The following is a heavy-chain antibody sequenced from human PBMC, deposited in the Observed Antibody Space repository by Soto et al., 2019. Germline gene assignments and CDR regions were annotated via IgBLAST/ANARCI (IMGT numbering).Heavy chain of an antibody. D-gene: IGHD3-10*01. Sequence: QVRLVQYGAEVKKHGASVKVSCKASGYTFTSYYMHWVRQAPGQGLEWMGIINPSGGSTSYAQKFQGRVTMTRDTSTSTVYMELSSLRSEDTAVYYCARAVIGGRGFAQEGTPDNPLDYWGQGTLVTVSS. V-gene: IGHV1-46*01. CDR1: GYTFTSYY. CDR2: INPSGGST. CDR3: ARAVIGGRGFAQEGTPDNPLDY. J-gene: IGHJ4*02.